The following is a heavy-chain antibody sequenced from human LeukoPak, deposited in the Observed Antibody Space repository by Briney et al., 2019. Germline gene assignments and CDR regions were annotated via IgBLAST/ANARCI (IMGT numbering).Heavy chain of an antibody. CDR2: INHSGST. J-gene: IGHJ2*01. D-gene: IGHD4-17*01. Sequence: SETLSLTCAVYGGSFSGYYWSWIRQPPGKGLEWIGEINHSGSTNYNPSLKSRVTISVDTSKNQFSLKLSSVTAADTAVYYCARVGTTVTTRSYWYFDLWGRGTLVTVSS. CDR1: GGSFSGYY. CDR3: ARVGTTVTTRSYWYFDL. V-gene: IGHV4-34*01.